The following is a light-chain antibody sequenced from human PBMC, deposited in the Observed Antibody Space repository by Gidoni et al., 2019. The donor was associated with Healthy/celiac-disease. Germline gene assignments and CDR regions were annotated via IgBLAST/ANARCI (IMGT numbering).Light chain of an antibody. CDR3: QQRSNWPPGLT. V-gene: IGKV3-11*01. J-gene: IGKJ5*01. Sequence: EIVLTQSPATLSFSQGERATSSFRSSQSVSSYLAWYQQKPGQAPRLRIYDASNRATGIQARFSGSGSGTDFTLTISILEPEDFAVYYCQQRSNWPPGLTFXXXTRLEIK. CDR1: QSVSSY. CDR2: DAS.